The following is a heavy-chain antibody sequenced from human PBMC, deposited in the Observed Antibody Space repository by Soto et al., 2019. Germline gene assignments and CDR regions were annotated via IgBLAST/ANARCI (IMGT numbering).Heavy chain of an antibody. CDR2: IIPIFGTA. D-gene: IGHD3-16*02. CDR3: ARVIRGYVWGSYRYPDAFDI. J-gene: IGHJ3*02. V-gene: IGHV1-69*13. CDR1: GGTFSSYA. Sequence: SVKVSCKASGGTFSSYAISWVRQAPGQGLEWMGGIIPIFGTANYAQKFQGRVTITADESTSTAYMELSSLRSEDTAVYYCARVIRGYVWGSYRYPDAFDIWGQGTMVTVSS.